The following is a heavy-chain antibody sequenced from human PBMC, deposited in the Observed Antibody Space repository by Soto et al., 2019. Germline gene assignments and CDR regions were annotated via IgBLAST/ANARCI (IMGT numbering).Heavy chain of an antibody. J-gene: IGHJ4*02. CDR2: IDWDDDK. Sequence: VSGPTLVNPTPPLTLTCTFSGFSLSTSGMGVSWIRQPPGKALEWLALIDWDDDKYYSTSLKTRLTISKDTSKNQVVLTMTNMDPVDTATYYCARITTVTNALDYWGKGTLVTSPQ. D-gene: IGHD4-17*01. CDR1: GFSLSTSGMG. V-gene: IGHV2-70*01. CDR3: ARITTVTNALDY.